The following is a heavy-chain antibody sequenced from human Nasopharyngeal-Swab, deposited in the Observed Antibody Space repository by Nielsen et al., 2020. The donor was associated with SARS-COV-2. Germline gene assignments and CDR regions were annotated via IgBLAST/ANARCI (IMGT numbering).Heavy chain of an antibody. CDR2: INHSGST. J-gene: IGHJ4*02. CDR3: ARGRGSSSWYLRFDY. V-gene: IGHV4-34*01. D-gene: IGHD6-13*01. CDR1: GGSFSGYY. Sequence: AETLSLTCAVYGGSFSGYYWSWIRQPPGTGLEWIGEINHSGSTNYNPSLKSRVTITVDTSNNQFSLKRSSVTAADTAVYYCARGRGSSSWYLRFDYWGQGTLVTVSS.